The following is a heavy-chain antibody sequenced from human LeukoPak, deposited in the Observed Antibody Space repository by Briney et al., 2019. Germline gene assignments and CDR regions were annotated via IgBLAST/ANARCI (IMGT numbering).Heavy chain of an antibody. V-gene: IGHV3-23*01. J-gene: IGHJ4*02. CDR1: GFTFSSYG. CDR3: ARGKITMIVGPFDY. Sequence: GGTLRLSCAASGFTFSSYGMSWVRQAPGKGLEWVSAISGSGGSTYYADSVKGRFTISRDNSKNTLYLQMNSLRAEDTAVYYCARGKITMIVGPFDYWGQGTLVTLSS. CDR2: ISGSGGST. D-gene: IGHD3-22*01.